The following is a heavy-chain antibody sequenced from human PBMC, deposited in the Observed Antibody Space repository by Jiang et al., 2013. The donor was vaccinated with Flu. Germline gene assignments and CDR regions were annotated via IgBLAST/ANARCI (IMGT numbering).Heavy chain of an antibody. V-gene: IGHV4-59*01. CDR1: GGSISSYY. Sequence: GLVKPSETLSLMCTVSGGSISSYYWSWIRQPQEGTGVDWLYLLQWEHPSTNPSLKSRVTISLDTPKNQFSLKLSSVTAADTAVYYCARVDYYGSGRSPQGMDVWGQGTTVTVSS. CDR3: ARVDYYGSGRSPQGMDV. CDR2: LLQWEH. D-gene: IGHD3-10*01. J-gene: IGHJ6*02.